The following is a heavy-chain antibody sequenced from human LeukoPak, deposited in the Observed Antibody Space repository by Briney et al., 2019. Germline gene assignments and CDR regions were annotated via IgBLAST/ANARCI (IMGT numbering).Heavy chain of an antibody. CDR3: ARDRAGLSWGYYYYMDV. D-gene: IGHD3-16*01. Sequence: SETLSLTCTVSGGSISSSSYYWSWIRQPAGKGLEWIGRIYTSGSTNYNPSLKSRVTMSVDTSKNQFSLKLSSVTAADTAVYYCARDRAGLSWGYYYYMDVWGKGTTVTISS. V-gene: IGHV4-61*02. CDR1: GGSISSSSYY. CDR2: IYTSGST. J-gene: IGHJ6*03.